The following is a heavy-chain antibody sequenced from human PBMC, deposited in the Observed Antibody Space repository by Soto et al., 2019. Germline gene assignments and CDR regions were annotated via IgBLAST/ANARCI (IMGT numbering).Heavy chain of an antibody. CDR1: RGSINTYY. CDR2: ISYSGST. CDR3: ARLVPYGDYGNWYFDF. J-gene: IGHJ2*01. D-gene: IGHD4-17*01. Sequence: QVQLQESGPGLVKPSETLSLTCSVSRGSINTYYWNWIRQPPGKGLEWIGYISYSGSTDYNPSLNSRVTISVDTSKNQFSLKLDSVTAADTAVYYCARLVPYGDYGNWYFDFWGRGTLVTVSS. V-gene: IGHV4-59*08.